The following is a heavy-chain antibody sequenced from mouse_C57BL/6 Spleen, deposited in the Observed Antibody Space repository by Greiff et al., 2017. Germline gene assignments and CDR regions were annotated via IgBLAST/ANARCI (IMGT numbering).Heavy chain of an antibody. D-gene: IGHD4-1*01. CDR2: IRNKANGYTT. V-gene: IGHV7-3*01. CDR1: GFTFTDYY. Sequence: DVMLVESGGGLVQPGGSLSLSCAASGFTFTDYYMSWVRQPPGKALEWLGFIRNKANGYTTEYSASVKGRFTISRDNSQSILYLQMNALRAEDSATYYCARSLNWVYAMDYWGQGTSVTVSS. CDR3: ARSLNWVYAMDY. J-gene: IGHJ4*01.